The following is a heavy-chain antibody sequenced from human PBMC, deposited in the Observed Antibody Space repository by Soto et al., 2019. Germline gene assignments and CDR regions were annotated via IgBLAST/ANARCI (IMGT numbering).Heavy chain of an antibody. J-gene: IGHJ6*02. CDR3: ARGYSGYDYYYYGMDF. CDR1: GGSISSYY. D-gene: IGHD5-12*01. CDR2: IYTSGST. V-gene: IGHV4-4*07. Sequence: SETLSLTCTVSGGSISSYYWSWIRQPAGKGLEWIGRIYTSGSTNYNPSLKSRVTMSVDTSKNQFSLKLSSVTAADTAVYYCARGYSGYDYYYYGMDFWGQGTTVTVSS.